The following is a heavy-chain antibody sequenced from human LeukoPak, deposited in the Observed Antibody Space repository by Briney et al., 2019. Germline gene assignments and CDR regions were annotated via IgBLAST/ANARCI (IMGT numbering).Heavy chain of an antibody. D-gene: IGHD3-3*01. Sequence: GGSLRHSCAASGFTFSNYWMHWVRQAPGKGLMWVSRINSDGSSTSYADSVKGRFTISRDSAKNTLYLQMNRLRVEDTAVYYCARGHNDFWSGYIDYWGQGTLVTVSP. CDR2: INSDGSST. V-gene: IGHV3-74*01. CDR3: ARGHNDFWSGYIDY. J-gene: IGHJ4*02. CDR1: GFTFSNYW.